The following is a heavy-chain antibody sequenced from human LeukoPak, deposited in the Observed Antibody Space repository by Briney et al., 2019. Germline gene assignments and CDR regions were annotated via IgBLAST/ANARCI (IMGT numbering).Heavy chain of an antibody. V-gene: IGHV3-11*01. D-gene: IGHD3-3*01. CDR1: GFTFSDYY. J-gene: IGHJ4*02. Sequence: KPGGSLRLSCAASGFTFSDYYMSWIRQAPGKGLEWVSYISSSGSTIYYAASVKGRFTISRDNAKNSLYLQMNSLRAEDTAVYYCASADYDFWSGYYFDYWGQGTLVTVSS. CDR3: ASADYDFWSGYYFDY. CDR2: ISSSGSTI.